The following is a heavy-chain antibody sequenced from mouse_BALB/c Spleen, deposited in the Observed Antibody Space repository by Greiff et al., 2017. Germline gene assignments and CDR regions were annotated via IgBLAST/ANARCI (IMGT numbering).Heavy chain of an antibody. D-gene: IGHD1-1*01. CDR2: ISSGGGST. CDR1: GFAFSSYD. Sequence: EVQRVESGGGLVKPGGSLKLSCAASGFAFSSYDMSWVRQTPEKRLEWVAYISSGGGSTYYPDTVKGRFTISRDNAKNTLYLQMSSLKSEDTAMYYCARRYGSSYFDYWGQGTTLTVSS. CDR3: ARRYGSSYFDY. J-gene: IGHJ2*01. V-gene: IGHV5-12-1*01.